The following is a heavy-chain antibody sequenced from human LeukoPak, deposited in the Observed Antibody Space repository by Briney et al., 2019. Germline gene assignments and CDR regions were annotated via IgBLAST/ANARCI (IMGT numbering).Heavy chain of an antibody. J-gene: IGHJ6*03. CDR2: ISSGFSTK. Sequence: GGSLRLSCAASGFTFSSYSMDWVRQAPGKGLEWVSYISSGFSTKYYVDAVKGRFTISRDNAKNSLDLQMNSLRAEDTAVDYCARSGRLGERTVPCDLYYYYRDVWGKETTVTISS. V-gene: IGHV3-48*04. CDR1: GFTFSSYS. D-gene: IGHD3-10*01. CDR3: ARSGRLGERTVPCDLYYYYRDV.